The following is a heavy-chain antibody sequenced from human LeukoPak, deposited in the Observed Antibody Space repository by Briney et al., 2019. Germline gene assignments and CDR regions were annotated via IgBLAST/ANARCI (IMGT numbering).Heavy chain of an antibody. V-gene: IGHV4-61*02. CDR1: GGSISSGSYY. Sequence: SEALSLTCTVSGGSISSGSYYWSWIRQPAGKGLEWIGRIYTSGSTNYNPSLKSRVTISVDTSKNQFSLKLSSVTAADTAVYYCARDLGRDDAFDIWGQGTMVTVSS. CDR3: ARDLGRDDAFDI. D-gene: IGHD5-24*01. CDR2: IYTSGST. J-gene: IGHJ3*02.